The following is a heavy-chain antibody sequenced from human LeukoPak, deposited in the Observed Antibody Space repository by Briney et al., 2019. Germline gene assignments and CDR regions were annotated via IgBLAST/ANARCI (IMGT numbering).Heavy chain of an antibody. Sequence: SETLSLTCAVYGGSFSGYYWSWIRQPPGKGLEWIGEINHSGSTNYNPSLKSRVTISVDTSKNQFSLKLSSVTAADTAVYYCARIPFFSGGLGGVAVAGLDYWGQGTLVTVSS. CDR3: ARIPFFSGGLGGVAVAGLDY. D-gene: IGHD6-19*01. V-gene: IGHV4-34*01. CDR1: GGSFSGYY. J-gene: IGHJ4*02. CDR2: INHSGST.